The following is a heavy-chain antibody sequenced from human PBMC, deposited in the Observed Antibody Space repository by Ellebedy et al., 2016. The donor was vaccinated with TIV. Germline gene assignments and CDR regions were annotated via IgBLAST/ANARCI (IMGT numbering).Heavy chain of an antibody. CDR2: INHSGST. Sequence: SETLSLXCAVYGGSFSGYYWSWIRQPPGKGLEWIGEINHSGSTNYNPSLKSRVTISVDTSKNQFSLKLSSVTAADTAVYYCARVRGRTYYYDSSGYYYFDYWGQGTLVTVSS. V-gene: IGHV4-34*01. CDR1: GGSFSGYY. CDR3: ARVRGRTYYYDSSGYYYFDY. D-gene: IGHD3-22*01. J-gene: IGHJ4*02.